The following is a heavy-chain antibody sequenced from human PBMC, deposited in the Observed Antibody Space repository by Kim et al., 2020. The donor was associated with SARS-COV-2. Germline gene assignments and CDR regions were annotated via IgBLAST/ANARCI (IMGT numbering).Heavy chain of an antibody. V-gene: IGHV4-59*01. CDR2: IYYSGST. Sequence: SETLSLTCTVSGGSISSYYWSWIRQPPGKGLEWLGYIYYSGSTSYNPSLKSRVTISLDTSGNQFSLKLSSVTAADTAVYYCAREGYYESSGYYHHDAFDIWGQGTVVTVSS. CDR1: GGSISSYY. J-gene: IGHJ3*02. CDR3: AREGYYESSGYYHHDAFDI. D-gene: IGHD3-22*01.